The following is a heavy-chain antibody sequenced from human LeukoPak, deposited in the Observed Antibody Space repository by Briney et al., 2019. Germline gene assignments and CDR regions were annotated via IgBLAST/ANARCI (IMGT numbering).Heavy chain of an antibody. CDR2: ISYDGTNE. D-gene: IGHD4-17*01. V-gene: IGHV3-30*04. CDR3: AKAVNLRYYYFYGLDV. J-gene: IGHJ6*02. Sequence: PGGSLRLSCAASGFTFSGYPIHWVRQAPGKGLEWVAVISYDGTNEYYADSVKGRFTISRDNSESTLFLQMNSLRPEDTATYYCAKAVNLRYYYFYGLDVWGQGTTVTVSS. CDR1: GFTFSGYP.